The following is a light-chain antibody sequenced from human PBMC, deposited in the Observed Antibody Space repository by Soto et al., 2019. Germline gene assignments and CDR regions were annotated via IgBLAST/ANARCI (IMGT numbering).Light chain of an antibody. V-gene: IGLV2-14*01. CDR2: EVS. CDR3: SSYTRSSTRV. J-gene: IGLJ3*02. Sequence: QSVLTQPPSVSGAPGQRVTISCTGTSSDVGGYNYVSWYQQHPGKAPKLMIYEVSNRPSGVSNRFSGSKSGNTASLTISGLQAEDEADYYCSSYTRSSTRVFGGGTKLTVL. CDR1: SSDVGGYNY.